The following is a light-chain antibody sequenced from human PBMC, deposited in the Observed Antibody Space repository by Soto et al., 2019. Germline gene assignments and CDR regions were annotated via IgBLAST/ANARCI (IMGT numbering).Light chain of an antibody. V-gene: IGKV3-11*01. CDR2: DAS. J-gene: IGKJ2*01. CDR1: QSVSSY. Sequence: EIVLTQSPATLSLSPGERATLSCRASQSVSSYLAWYQQKPGQTPRLLIYDASSRATGIPARFSGSGSGTDFTLTISSLEPEDFAVYYCQHRSNWPPYPFGQGTKLEIK. CDR3: QHRSNWPPYP.